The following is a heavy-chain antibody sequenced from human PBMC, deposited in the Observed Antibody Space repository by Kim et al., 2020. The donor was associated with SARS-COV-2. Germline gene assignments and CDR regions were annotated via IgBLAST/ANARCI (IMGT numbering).Heavy chain of an antibody. V-gene: IGHV1-69*13. CDR3: ARDPPTHYYDSRDYYGMDV. CDR2: IIPIFGTA. Sequence: SVKVSCKASGGTFSSYAISWVRQAPGQGLEWMGGIIPIFGTANYAQKFQGRVTITADESTSTAYMELSSLRSEDTAVYYCARDPPTHYYDSRDYYGMDVWRKGNTVTVPS. J-gene: IGHJ6*04. CDR1: GGTFSSYA. D-gene: IGHD3-22*01.